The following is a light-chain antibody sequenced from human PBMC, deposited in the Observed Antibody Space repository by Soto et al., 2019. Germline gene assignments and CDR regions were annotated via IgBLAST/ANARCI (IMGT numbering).Light chain of an antibody. Sequence: DIQMTQSPSTLSASVGDRVTITCRASQSIYRWLAWYQQKPGKAPNLLIYRASTLKSGVASRFSGSGSGTEFTLTISSLQPDDLATYYCQQYNSYSRTFGQGTKVDI. J-gene: IGKJ1*01. CDR1: QSIYRW. CDR2: RAS. CDR3: QQYNSYSRT. V-gene: IGKV1-5*03.